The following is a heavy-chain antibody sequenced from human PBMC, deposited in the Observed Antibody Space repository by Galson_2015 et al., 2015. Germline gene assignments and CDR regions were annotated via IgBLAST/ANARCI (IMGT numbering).Heavy chain of an antibody. Sequence: SLRLSCAASGFTFSSYWMSWVRQAPGKGLEWVANIKQDGSEKYYVDSVKGRFTISRDNAKNSLYLQMNSLRAEDTAVYYCARDLLSGDFSFDSWGQGTLVTVSS. D-gene: IGHD4-17*01. CDR2: IKQDGSEK. CDR1: GFTFSSYW. CDR3: ARDLLSGDFSFDS. V-gene: IGHV3-7*01. J-gene: IGHJ4*02.